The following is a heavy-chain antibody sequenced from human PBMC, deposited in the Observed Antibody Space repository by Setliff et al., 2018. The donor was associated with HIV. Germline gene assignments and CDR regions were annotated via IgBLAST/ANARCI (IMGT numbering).Heavy chain of an antibody. CDR1: GYSFTNYW. CDR3: ARRMRYYDSSGYYGHYFDS. CDR2: IYPGDSDP. J-gene: IGHJ4*02. D-gene: IGHD3-22*01. V-gene: IGHV5-51*01. Sequence: PGESLKISCKASGYSFTNYWIGWVRQMPGKGLEWMGIIYPGDSDPRYSPSSQGQVTISADKSISTAYLQWSSLKASDTAMYYCARRMRYYDSSGYYGHYFDSWGQGTLVTVSS.